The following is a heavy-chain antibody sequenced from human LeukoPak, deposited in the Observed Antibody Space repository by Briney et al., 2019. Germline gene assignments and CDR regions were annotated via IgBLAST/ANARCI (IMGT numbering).Heavy chain of an antibody. CDR2: ISYDGSNK. CDR1: GFTFSIYG. V-gene: IGHV3-30*18. J-gene: IGHJ6*02. D-gene: IGHD4-17*01. CDR3: AKDGQLIDPDYGDYHYYYYYGMDV. Sequence: GGSLRLSCAASGFTFSIYGMHWVRQAPGKGLEWVAVISYDGSNKYYADSVKGRFTISRDNSKNTLYLQMNSLRAEDTAVYYCAKDGQLIDPDYGDYHYYYYYGMDVWGQGTTVTVSS.